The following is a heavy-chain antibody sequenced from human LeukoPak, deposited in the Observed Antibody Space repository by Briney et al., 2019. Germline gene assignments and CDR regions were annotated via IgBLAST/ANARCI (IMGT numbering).Heavy chain of an antibody. CDR1: GGSISSSSYY. Sequence: SETLSLTCTVSGGSISSSSYYWGWIRQPPGKGLEWIGSIYYSGSTYYNPSLKSRVTISVDTSKNQLSLKLSSVTAADTAVYYCARDLVLSEKWFRAAETSDYWGQGTLVTVSS. CDR3: ARDLVLSEKWFRAAETSDY. J-gene: IGHJ4*02. D-gene: IGHD3-10*01. V-gene: IGHV4-39*07. CDR2: IYYSGST.